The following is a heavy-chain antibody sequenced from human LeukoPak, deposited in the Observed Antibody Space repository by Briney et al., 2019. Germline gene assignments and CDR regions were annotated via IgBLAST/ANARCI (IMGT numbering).Heavy chain of an antibody. D-gene: IGHD1-20*01. CDR1: GYTFTGYY. J-gene: IGHJ5*02. CDR2: INPNSGGT. Sequence: ASVKVSCKASGYTFTGYYMHWVRQAPGQGLEWMGWINPNSGGTNYAQKFQGRVTMTRDTSISTAYMELSSLRSEDTAVYYCASRITGTTFWFDPWGQGTLVTVSS. CDR3: ASRITGTTFWFDP. V-gene: IGHV1-2*02.